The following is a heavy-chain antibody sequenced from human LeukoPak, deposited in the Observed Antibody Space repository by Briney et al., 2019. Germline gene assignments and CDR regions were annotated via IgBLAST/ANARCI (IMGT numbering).Heavy chain of an antibody. CDR3: ATRNFGDYGAFDI. V-gene: IGHV1-24*01. D-gene: IGHD4-17*01. J-gene: IGHJ3*02. Sequence: ASVKVSCKVSGYTLSDLAMHWVRQAPGKGLEWMGGLHPEDGEAIYAQPLQGRVTMTEDTSTDTAYMELSSLGSEDTAVYYCATRNFGDYGAFDIWGQGTMVTVSS. CDR1: GYTLSDLA. CDR2: LHPEDGEA.